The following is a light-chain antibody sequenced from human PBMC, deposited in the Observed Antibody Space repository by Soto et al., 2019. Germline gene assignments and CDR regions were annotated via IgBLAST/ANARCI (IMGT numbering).Light chain of an antibody. V-gene: IGKV3-20*01. CDR3: QQFGTSPLVT. Sequence: EIVLTQSPGTLSLSPGERATLSCRASQSVSTRYLAWYQQKPGQAPRLLIRGVSSRATGIPDRFSGSGSGTDFILTISRLEPEDFAVYYCQQFGTSPLVTFGPGTKVDIK. CDR1: QSVSTRY. CDR2: GVS. J-gene: IGKJ3*01.